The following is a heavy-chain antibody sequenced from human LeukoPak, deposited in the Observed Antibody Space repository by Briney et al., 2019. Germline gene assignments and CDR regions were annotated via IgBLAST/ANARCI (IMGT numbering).Heavy chain of an antibody. D-gene: IGHD2-2*02. CDR2: INHSGST. V-gene: IGHV4-34*01. Sequence: SETLSLTCAVYGGSFSGYYWSWIRQPPGKGLEWIGEINHSGSTNYNPSLKSRVTISVDTSKNQFSLKLSSVTAADTAVYYCAGTQVVPAAITYYFDYWGQGTLVTVSS. CDR3: AGTQVVPAAITYYFDY. J-gene: IGHJ4*02. CDR1: GGSFSGYY.